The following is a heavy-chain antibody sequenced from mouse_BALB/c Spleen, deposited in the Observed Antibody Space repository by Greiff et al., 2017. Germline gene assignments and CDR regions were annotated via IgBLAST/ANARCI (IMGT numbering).Heavy chain of an antibody. V-gene: IGHV7-3*02. CDR1: GFTFTDYY. J-gene: IGHJ3*01. Sequence: EVQRVESGGGLVQPGGSLRLSCATSGFTFTDYYMSWVRQPPGKALEWLGFIRSKANGYTTEYSASVKGRFTISRDNSQSILYLQMNTLRAEDSATYYCARGKYGNSWFAYWGQGTLVTVSA. CDR3: ARGKYGNSWFAY. D-gene: IGHD2-10*02. CDR2: IRSKANGYTT.